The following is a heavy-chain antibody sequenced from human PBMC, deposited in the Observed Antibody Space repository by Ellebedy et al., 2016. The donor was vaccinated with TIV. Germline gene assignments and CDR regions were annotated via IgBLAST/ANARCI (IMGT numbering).Heavy chain of an antibody. V-gene: IGHV3-33*01. CDR2: IWYDGSNK. D-gene: IGHD3/OR15-3a*01. CDR3: ARAADDLWTGNYYYYYGMDV. Sequence: GGSLKISXAASGYTFSNYGMHWVRQTPGKGLEWVAVIWYDGSNKYYGDSMKGRFTISRDNSKNTLYLQMNSLRAEDTAVYYCARAADDLWTGNYYYYYGMDVWGQGTMVTVSS. J-gene: IGHJ6*02. CDR1: GYTFSNYG.